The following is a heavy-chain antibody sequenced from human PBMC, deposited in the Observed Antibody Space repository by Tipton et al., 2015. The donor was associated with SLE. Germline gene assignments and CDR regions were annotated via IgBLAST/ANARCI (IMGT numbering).Heavy chain of an antibody. CDR2: IFYSGST. Sequence: LRLSCTVSGGSISSYYWSWIRQSPGKGLEWIGYIFYSGSTNYNPSLKSRVTIPVDTSKNQFSLKLSSVTAADTAVYYCARSLGTYYYDSTVAFWGQGTLVTVSS. J-gene: IGHJ4*02. D-gene: IGHD3-22*01. V-gene: IGHV4-59*01. CDR1: GGSISSYY. CDR3: ARSLGTYYYDSTVAF.